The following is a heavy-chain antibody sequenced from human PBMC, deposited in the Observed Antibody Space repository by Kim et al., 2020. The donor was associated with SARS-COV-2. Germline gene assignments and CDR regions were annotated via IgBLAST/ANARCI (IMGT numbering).Heavy chain of an antibody. J-gene: IGHJ4*02. CDR2: ISTSAGTT. V-gene: IGHV1-18*01. CDR1: GYTFTNYG. CDR3: AKDGYGPEIED. Sequence: ASVKVSCKTSGYTFTNYGVSWLRQAPGQGFEWMGWISTSAGTTNYAQKFQGRVIMTTDTSTSTVYMEVRSLRSDDTAVYYCAKDGYGPEIEDWDQGTLGT. D-gene: IGHD5-18*01.